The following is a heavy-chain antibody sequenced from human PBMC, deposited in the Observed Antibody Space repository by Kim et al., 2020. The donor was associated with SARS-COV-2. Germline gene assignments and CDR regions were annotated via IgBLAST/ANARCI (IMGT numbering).Heavy chain of an antibody. CDR3: ARDKFRVPNYYGSGSYYTYYSYGRVV. J-gene: IGHJ6*02. CDR2: ISYDGSNK. D-gene: IGHD3-10*01. Sequence: GGSLRLSCAASGFTFSSYAMHWVRQAPGKGLEWVAVISYDGSNKYYADSVKGRFTISRDNSKNTLYLQMNSLRAEDTAVYYCARDKFRVPNYYGSGSYYTYYSYGRVVWGQGTRGSVS. CDR1: GFTFSSYA. V-gene: IGHV3-30-3*01.